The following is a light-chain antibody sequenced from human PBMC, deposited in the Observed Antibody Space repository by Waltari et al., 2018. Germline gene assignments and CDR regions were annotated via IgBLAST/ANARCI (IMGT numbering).Light chain of an antibody. CDR3: HQYSSFSQT. J-gene: IGKJ1*01. CDR2: KTS. V-gene: IGKV1-5*03. CDR1: QTVSTW. Sequence: DIQMTQSPSTLSASVGDRVTITCLASQTVSTWLAWYQQKPGKAPKLLIYKTSILESGVPSRFSGSGSGTDFTLTISRLQPDDFATYFCHQYSSFSQTFGQGTRVEVK.